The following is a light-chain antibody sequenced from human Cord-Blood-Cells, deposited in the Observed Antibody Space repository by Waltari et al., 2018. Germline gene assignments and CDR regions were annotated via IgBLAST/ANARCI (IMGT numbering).Light chain of an antibody. J-gene: IGLJ2*01. CDR3: SSYTSSSAVV. Sequence: QSALTQPAPVSGSPGQSLTISSAGTSSDVRGLNSVSWYQHHPDKAPKLMTYDVSKRPPGVPNRFSGSKSGNTASLTISGLQAEDEADYYCSSYTSSSAVVFGGGTKLTVL. CDR1: SSDVRGLNS. V-gene: IGLV2-14*03. CDR2: DVS.